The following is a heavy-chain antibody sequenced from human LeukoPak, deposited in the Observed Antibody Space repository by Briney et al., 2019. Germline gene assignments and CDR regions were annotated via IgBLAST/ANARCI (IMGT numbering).Heavy chain of an antibody. D-gene: IGHD3-3*01. V-gene: IGHV3-48*01. CDR3: ARARSGYYFDY. J-gene: IGHJ4*02. Sequence: PGGSLRLSCAASGFTFSNSGMTCVRQAPGKGLEWVSFLSTSGTTIYYADSVKGRFTISRDNAKNSLYLQMNSLRAEDTAVYYCARARSGYYFDYWGQGTLVTVSS. CDR1: GFTFSNSG. CDR2: LSTSGTTI.